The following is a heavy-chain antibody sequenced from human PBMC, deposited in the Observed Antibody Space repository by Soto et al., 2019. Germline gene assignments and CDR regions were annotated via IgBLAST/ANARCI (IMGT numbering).Heavy chain of an antibody. Sequence: VQLVESGGGVVQPGRSLRLSCTASGFTFSNYGMHWVRQAPGKGLKWVAVISYDGSNKYYADSVKGRFTISRDNYQNTLDLQVNSLRAEDTAVYYCARGRDYLGGDFDYWGQGTLVTVSS. CDR2: ISYDGSNK. CDR1: GFTFSNYG. CDR3: ARGRDYLGGDFDY. V-gene: IGHV3-30-3*01. D-gene: IGHD3-16*01. J-gene: IGHJ4*02.